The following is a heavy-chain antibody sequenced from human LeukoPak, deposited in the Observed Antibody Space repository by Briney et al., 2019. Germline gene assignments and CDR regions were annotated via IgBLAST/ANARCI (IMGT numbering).Heavy chain of an antibody. J-gene: IGHJ6*02. CDR1: GFTFSSYW. CDR3: ARAGRLRYYYGMDI. V-gene: IGHV3-74*01. Sequence: GGSLRLSCAASGFTFSSYWMHWVRQAPGKGLEWVSRINSDGSSTSYADSVKGRFTISRDNAKNTLYLQMNSLRAEDTAVYYCARAGRLRYYYGMDIWGQGTTVTVS. D-gene: IGHD4-17*01. CDR2: INSDGSST.